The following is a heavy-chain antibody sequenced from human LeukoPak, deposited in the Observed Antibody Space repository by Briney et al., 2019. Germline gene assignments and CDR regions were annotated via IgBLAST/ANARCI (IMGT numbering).Heavy chain of an antibody. Sequence: SETLSLTCTVSGGSMSSYYWSWIRQSPGKGLEWVGYISSSGTTNYNPSLNSRVTISLGTSKNRFSLNLPSVTAADTAVYYCARHGSGTSLALYPWGQGTLVTVSS. CDR2: ISSSGTT. D-gene: IGHD3-10*01. V-gene: IGHV4-59*08. J-gene: IGHJ5*02. CDR3: ARHGSGTSLALYP. CDR1: GGSMSSYY.